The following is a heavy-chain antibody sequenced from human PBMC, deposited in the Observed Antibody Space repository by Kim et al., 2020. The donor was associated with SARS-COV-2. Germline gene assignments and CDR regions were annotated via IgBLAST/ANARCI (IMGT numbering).Heavy chain of an antibody. CDR2: ISGSGGST. D-gene: IGHD6-19*01. CDR1: GFTFSSYA. CDR3: AKPLAGYSSGWGN. Sequence: GGSLRLSCAASGFTFSSYAMSWVRQAPGKGVEWVSAISGSGGSTYYADSVKGRFTISRDNSKNTLYLQMNSLRAEDTAVYYCAKPLAGYSSGWGNWGQGTLVTVSS. V-gene: IGHV3-23*01. J-gene: IGHJ4*02.